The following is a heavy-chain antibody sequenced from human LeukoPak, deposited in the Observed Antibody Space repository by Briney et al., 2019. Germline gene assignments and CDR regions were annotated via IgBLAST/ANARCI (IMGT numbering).Heavy chain of an antibody. CDR1: GGSISGYY. Sequence: PSETLSLTCTVSGGSISGYYWSWIRQPPGKGLEWIGYIYYSGSTNYNPSLKSRVTISVDTSKNQFSLKLSSVTAADTAVYYCARDHNSSGYPMDVWGQGTTVTVSS. V-gene: IGHV4-59*01. D-gene: IGHD3-22*01. CDR3: ARDHNSSGYPMDV. J-gene: IGHJ6*02. CDR2: IYYSGST.